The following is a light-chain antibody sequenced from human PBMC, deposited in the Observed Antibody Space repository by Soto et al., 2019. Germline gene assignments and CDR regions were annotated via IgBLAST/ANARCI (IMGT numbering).Light chain of an antibody. Sequence: EIVLTQSPATLSLSPGERATLSCRASQSVSSYLAWYQQKPGQAPRLLIYDASNRATGIPARFSGSGSGTDFTLTISRLEPEDFAVYYCQQRSNWPPLTFGGGTEVEIK. J-gene: IGKJ4*01. CDR2: DAS. V-gene: IGKV3-11*01. CDR1: QSVSSY. CDR3: QQRSNWPPLT.